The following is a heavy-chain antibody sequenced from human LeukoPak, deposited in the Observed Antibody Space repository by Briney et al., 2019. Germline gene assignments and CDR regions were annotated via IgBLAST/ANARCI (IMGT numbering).Heavy chain of an antibody. CDR1: GGTFSSYG. Sequence: ASVKVSCKASGGTFSSYGISWVRQAPGQGLEWMGWISAYNGNTNYAQKLQGRVTMTTDTSTSTAYMELRSLRSDDTAVYYCAGYYYDSSGYYGLDYWGQGTLVTVSS. V-gene: IGHV1-18*01. D-gene: IGHD3-22*01. J-gene: IGHJ4*02. CDR2: ISAYNGNT. CDR3: AGYYYDSSGYYGLDY.